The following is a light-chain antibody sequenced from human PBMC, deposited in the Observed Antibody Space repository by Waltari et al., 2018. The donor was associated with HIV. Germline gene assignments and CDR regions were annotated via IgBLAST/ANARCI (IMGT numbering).Light chain of an antibody. V-gene: IGLV1-47*01. J-gene: IGLJ2*01. Sequence: QSVLTQAPSASGTPEQRVTISCSGSGSNIGPNYVYWYQQFSGSAPKLLIYKTYQRPSGVPARFSGSKSDTSASLAISGLRSEDEAEYFCAAWDDTVSGPVFGGGTKVAVL. CDR3: AAWDDTVSGPV. CDR2: KTY. CDR1: GSNIGPNY.